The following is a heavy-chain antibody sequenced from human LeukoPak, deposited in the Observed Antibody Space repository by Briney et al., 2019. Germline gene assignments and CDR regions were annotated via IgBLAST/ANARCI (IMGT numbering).Heavy chain of an antibody. V-gene: IGHV3-23*01. CDR2: ISGSGGST. Sequence: GGTLRLSCAASGFTFSSYGMSWVRQAPGKGLEWVSAISGSGGSTYYADSVKGRFTISRDNAKNSLYLQMNSLRAEDTALYYCARGGYYDILTGYYYYYYMDVWGKGTTVTVSS. CDR1: GFTFSSYG. J-gene: IGHJ6*03. D-gene: IGHD3-9*01. CDR3: ARGGYYDILTGYYYYYYMDV.